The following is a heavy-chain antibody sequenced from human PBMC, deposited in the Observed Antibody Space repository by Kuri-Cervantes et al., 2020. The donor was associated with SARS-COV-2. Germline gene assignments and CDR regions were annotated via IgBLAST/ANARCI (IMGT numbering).Heavy chain of an antibody. J-gene: IGHJ4*02. CDR2: LTNDGSDA. CDR3: ARDSMTTRDFNY. Sequence: LTCVASGFTFSSYWMHWVRQAPGKGLVWVSRLTNDGSDAIFADSVKGRFTISRDNAKNMLYLYMNSLRADDTAVYYCARDSMTTRDFNYWGQGTLVTVSS. D-gene: IGHD4-11*01. V-gene: IGHV3-74*01. CDR1: GFTFSSYW.